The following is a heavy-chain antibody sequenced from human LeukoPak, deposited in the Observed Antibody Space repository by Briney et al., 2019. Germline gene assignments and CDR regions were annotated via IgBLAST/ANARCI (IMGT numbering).Heavy chain of an antibody. Sequence: SQTLSLTCTVSGGSISSGNYYWSWIRQPAGKGLEWIGHIYTNGSTNYNPSLKSRVTISVDTSKNQFSLKLSSVTAADTAVYYCARTLPYYYYMDVWGKGTTVTVSS. D-gene: IGHD2/OR15-2a*01. CDR3: ARTLPYYYYMDV. J-gene: IGHJ6*03. CDR1: GGSISSGNYY. V-gene: IGHV4-61*09. CDR2: IYTNGST.